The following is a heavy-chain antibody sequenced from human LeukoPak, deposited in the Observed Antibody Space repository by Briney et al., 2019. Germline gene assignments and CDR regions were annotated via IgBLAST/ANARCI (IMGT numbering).Heavy chain of an antibody. D-gene: IGHD3-10*01. CDR1: GFTFSSYA. CDR3: AKEGSAWNYFDY. V-gene: IGHV3-23*01. Sequence: GGSLRLSCAASGFTFSSYAMSWVRQAPGKGLEWVSGISGSGDSTYYADSVEGRFTISRDNSKNTLYVQMNSLRAEDTAVYYCAKEGSAWNYFDYWGQGTLVTVSS. CDR2: ISGSGDST. J-gene: IGHJ4*02.